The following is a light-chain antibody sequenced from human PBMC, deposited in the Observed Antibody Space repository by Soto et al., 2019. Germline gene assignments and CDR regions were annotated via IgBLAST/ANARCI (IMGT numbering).Light chain of an antibody. Sequence: SALTQPASVSGSPGQSITISCAGTSSDVGGYNYVSWYQQHPGKAPKLMIYEVSNRPSGVSNRFSDSKSGNTASLTISGLQAEDEADYYCNSYTSSSTRVFGTGTKVTVL. CDR2: EVS. V-gene: IGLV2-14*01. CDR3: NSYTSSSTRV. J-gene: IGLJ1*01. CDR1: SSDVGGYNY.